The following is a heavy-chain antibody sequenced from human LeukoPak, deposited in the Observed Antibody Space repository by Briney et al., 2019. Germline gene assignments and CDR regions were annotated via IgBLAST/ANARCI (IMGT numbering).Heavy chain of an antibody. Sequence: GGSLRLSCAASGFTFSSYAMHWVRQAPGKGLEWVAVISYDGSNKYYADSVKGRFTISRDNSKNTLYLQMNSLRAEDTVVYYCARDGASSGYATLDYWGQGTLVTVSS. CDR2: ISYDGSNK. CDR3: ARDGASSGYATLDY. D-gene: IGHD5-12*01. CDR1: GFTFSSYA. J-gene: IGHJ4*02. V-gene: IGHV3-30*04.